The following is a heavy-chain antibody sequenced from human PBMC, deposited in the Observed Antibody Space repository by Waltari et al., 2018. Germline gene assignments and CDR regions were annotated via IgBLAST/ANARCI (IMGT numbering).Heavy chain of an antibody. D-gene: IGHD5-18*01. CDR3: ARDRYSYGLYYYYGMDV. CDR1: GGSISSYY. CDR2: IYTSGST. V-gene: IGHV4-4*07. J-gene: IGHJ6*02. Sequence: QVQLQESGTGLVKPSETLSLTCTVSGGSISSYYWSWIRQPAGKGLEWIGRIYTSGSTNYNPSLKSRVTMSVDTSKNQFSLKLSSVTAADTAVYYCARDRYSYGLYYYYGMDVWGQGTTVTVSS.